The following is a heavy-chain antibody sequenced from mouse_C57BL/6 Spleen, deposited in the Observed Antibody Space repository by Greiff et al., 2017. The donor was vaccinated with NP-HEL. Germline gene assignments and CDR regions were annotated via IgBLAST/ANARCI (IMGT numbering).Heavy chain of an antibody. V-gene: IGHV5-17*01. CDR1: GFTFSDYG. J-gene: IGHJ1*03. D-gene: IGHD1-1*01. CDR3: ARRCYGSSWYFDV. Sequence: EVHLVESGGGLVKPGGSLKLSCAASGFTFSDYGMHWVRQAPEKGLEWVAYISSGSSTIYYADTVKGRFTISRDNAKNTLFLQMTSLRSEDTAMYYCARRCYGSSWYFDVWGTGTTVTVSS. CDR2: ISSGSSTI.